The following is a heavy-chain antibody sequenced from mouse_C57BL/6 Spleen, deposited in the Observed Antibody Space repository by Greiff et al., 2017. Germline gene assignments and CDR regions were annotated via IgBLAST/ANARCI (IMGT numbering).Heavy chain of an antibody. J-gene: IGHJ2*01. CDR3: TRFGHPLYFDY. V-gene: IGHV1-15*01. D-gene: IGHD3-1*01. CDR2: IDPETGGT. CDR1: GYTFTDYE. Sequence: QVQLQQSGAELVRPGASVTLSCKASGYTFTDYEMHWVKQTPVHGLEWIGAIDPETGGTAYNQKFKGKAILTADKSSSTAYMELRSLTSEDSAVYYCTRFGHPLYFDYWGQGTTLTVSS.